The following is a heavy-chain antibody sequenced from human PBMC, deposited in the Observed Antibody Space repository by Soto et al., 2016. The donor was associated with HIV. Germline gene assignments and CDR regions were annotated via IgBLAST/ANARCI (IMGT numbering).Heavy chain of an antibody. CDR3: ARRSNTVNPVYWYFDL. CDR2: ISSSSSTK. D-gene: IGHD4-17*01. CDR1: EFTFSGYN. J-gene: IGHJ2*01. Sequence: EVQLVESGGGLVQPGGSLRLSCAASEFTFSGYNMNWVRQAPGKGLEWVSYISSSSSTKYYADSVKGRFTISRDNAKNSLYLQMNSLRAEDTALYYCARRSNTVNPVYWYFDLWGRGTLVTVS. V-gene: IGHV3-48*01.